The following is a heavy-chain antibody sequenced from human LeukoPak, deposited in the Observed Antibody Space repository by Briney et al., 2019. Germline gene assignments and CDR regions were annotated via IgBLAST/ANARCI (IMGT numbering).Heavy chain of an antibody. V-gene: IGHV4-59*08. CDR2: IYYTGST. Sequence: SETLSLTCIVSGGSISSYYWSWIRQPPGKGLEWIGNIYYTGSTNYNPSLKSRVTILVDTSKNYFSLKLTSVTAADTAVYYCARRGWLQRTFDYWGQGTLVTVSS. CDR1: GGSISSYY. D-gene: IGHD5-24*01. CDR3: ARRGWLQRTFDY. J-gene: IGHJ4*02.